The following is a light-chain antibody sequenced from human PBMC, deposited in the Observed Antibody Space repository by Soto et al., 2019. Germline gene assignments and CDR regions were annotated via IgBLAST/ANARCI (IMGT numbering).Light chain of an antibody. CDR3: HQRSNWPPS. Sequence: VLTQSPVTLSLSPGDRATLSCRASQSVSSLLAWYQQKPGQAPRLLVYGASNRATGIPARFSGSGSGTDFTLTISSLEPEYFGVYYCHQRSNWPPSFGPGTTVDVK. CDR2: GAS. CDR1: QSVSSL. J-gene: IGKJ3*01. V-gene: IGKV3-11*01.